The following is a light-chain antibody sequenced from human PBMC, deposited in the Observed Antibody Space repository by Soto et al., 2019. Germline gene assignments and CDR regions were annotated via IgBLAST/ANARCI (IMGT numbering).Light chain of an antibody. CDR3: LQHNTDACS. V-gene: IGKV1-17*01. CDR1: QAIKKH. Sequence: DIQVTQSPASLSASVGDRVTITCRASQAIKKHLNWYQQKPGKAPTRLIYYASTLQSGVPSRFSGSGSGTEFTLTISSLQPEDSATYYCLQHNTDACSFGQGTKLEIK. CDR2: YAS. J-gene: IGKJ2*04.